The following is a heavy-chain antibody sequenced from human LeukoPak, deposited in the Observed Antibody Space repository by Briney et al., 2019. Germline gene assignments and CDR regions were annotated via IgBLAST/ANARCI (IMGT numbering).Heavy chain of an antibody. CDR1: GFTFSDFA. CDR3: AKCILTGYYKGYMDV. J-gene: IGHJ6*03. D-gene: IGHD3-9*01. Sequence: GGSLRLSCAASGFTFSDFAMIWVRQSPGKKGLEWVSSIFQGGGEIHYADSVRGRFTISRDNSKSTLYLQMNSLRAEDTAVYYCAKCILTGYYKGYMDVWGKGTTVTISS. CDR2: IFQGGGEI. V-gene: IGHV3-23*01.